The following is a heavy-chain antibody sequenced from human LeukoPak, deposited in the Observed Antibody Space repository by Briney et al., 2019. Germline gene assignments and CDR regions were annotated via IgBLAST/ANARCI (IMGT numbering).Heavy chain of an antibody. CDR1: GYTFTGYY. V-gene: IGHV1-2*02. Sequence: ASVKVSCKASGYTFTGYYKHWVRQAPGQGLEWMGWINPNSGGTNYAQKFQGRVTMTRDTSISTAYMELSRLRSDDTAVYYCASKLTGIAASRAFDYWGQGTLVTVSS. D-gene: IGHD6-25*01. J-gene: IGHJ4*02. CDR3: ASKLTGIAASRAFDY. CDR2: INPNSGGT.